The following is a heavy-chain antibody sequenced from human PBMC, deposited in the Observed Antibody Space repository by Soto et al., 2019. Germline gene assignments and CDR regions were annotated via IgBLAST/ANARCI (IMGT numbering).Heavy chain of an antibody. CDR3: ARGGIAAAGDPDWFDP. D-gene: IGHD6-13*01. Sequence: PSETLSLTCTVSGGSISSGGYYWSWIRQHPGKGLEWIGYIYYSGSTYYNPSLKSRVTISVDTSKNQSSLKLSSVTAADTAVYYCARGGIAAAGDPDWFDPWGQGTLVTVSS. V-gene: IGHV4-31*03. J-gene: IGHJ5*02. CDR1: GGSISSGGYY. CDR2: IYYSGST.